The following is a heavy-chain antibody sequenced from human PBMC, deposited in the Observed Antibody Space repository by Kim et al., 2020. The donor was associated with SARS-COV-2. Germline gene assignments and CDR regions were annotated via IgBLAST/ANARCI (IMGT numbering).Heavy chain of an antibody. CDR3: ARDRYYDSSGSVDPDPIRS. J-gene: IGHJ3*01. V-gene: IGHV3-11*06. D-gene: IGHD3-22*01. Sequence: GRFTISRDNAKNSLYLQMNSLRAEDTAVYYCARDRYYDSSGSVDPDPIRSWGQGTMVTVSS.